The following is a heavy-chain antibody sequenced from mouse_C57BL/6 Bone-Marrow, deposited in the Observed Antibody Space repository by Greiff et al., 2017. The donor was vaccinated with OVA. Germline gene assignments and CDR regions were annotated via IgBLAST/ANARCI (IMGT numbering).Heavy chain of an antibody. D-gene: IGHD1-1*01. CDR1: GFTFSSYA. J-gene: IGHJ1*03. CDR3: TRDGGYYYGWYFDV. V-gene: IGHV5-9-1*02. Sequence: EVKLMESGEGLVKPGGSLKLSCAASGFTFSSYAMSWVRQTPEKRLEWVAYISSGGDYIYYADTVKGRFTISRDNARNTLYLQMSSLKSEDTAMYYCTRDGGYYYGWYFDVWGTGTTVTVSS. CDR2: ISSGGDYI.